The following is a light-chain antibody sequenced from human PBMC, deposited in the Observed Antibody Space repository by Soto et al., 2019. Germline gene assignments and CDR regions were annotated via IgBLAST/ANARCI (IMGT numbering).Light chain of an antibody. CDR3: QQYGSSPQT. CDR2: GAS. Sequence: EMVLTQSPGTLSLSPGERATLSCRASHIVSSNFLAWYQQKPGQAPRLLIYGASSRATGIPDRFTGSGSGTDFTDVTLTISRLEPADSAVYYCQQYGSSPQTFGQGTKVDIK. CDR1: HIVSSNF. V-gene: IGKV3-20*01. J-gene: IGKJ1*01.